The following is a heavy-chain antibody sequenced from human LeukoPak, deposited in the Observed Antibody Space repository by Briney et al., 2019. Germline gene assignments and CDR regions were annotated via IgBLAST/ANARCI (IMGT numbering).Heavy chain of an antibody. J-gene: IGHJ3*02. CDR3: ARGPQTSIAAAGWGYAFDI. D-gene: IGHD6-13*01. Sequence: SETLSLACAVYGGSFSGHYWSWIRQPPGKGLEWIGEINHSGSTNYNPSLKSRVTISVDTSKNQFSLKLSSVTAADTAVYYCARGPQTSIAAAGWGYAFDIWGQGTMVTVSS. CDR1: GGSFSGHY. CDR2: INHSGST. V-gene: IGHV4-34*01.